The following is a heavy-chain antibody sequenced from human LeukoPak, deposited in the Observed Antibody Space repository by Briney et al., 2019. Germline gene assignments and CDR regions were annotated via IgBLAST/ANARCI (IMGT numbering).Heavy chain of an antibody. CDR1: GFTFSSYA. J-gene: IGHJ6*02. CDR3: AKFSGVQFDRSSYSEFYYGMDV. V-gene: IGHV3-23*01. CDR2: ISGSGGST. D-gene: IGHD3-22*01. Sequence: GGSLRLSCAASGFTFSSYAVSWVRQAPGKGLEWVSAISGSGGSTYYADSVKGRFTISRDNSKNTLYLQMNSLRAEDTAVYYCAKFSGVQFDRSSYSEFYYGMDVWGQGTTVTVSS.